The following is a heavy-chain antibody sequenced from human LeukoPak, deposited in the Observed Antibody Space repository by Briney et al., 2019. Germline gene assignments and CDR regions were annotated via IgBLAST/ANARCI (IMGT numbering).Heavy chain of an antibody. Sequence: GGSLRLSCAASGFTFARYSVNWVRQAPGKGLEWVSSISSSSQYVFYADSMKGRFTISRDNSKNTLYLQMNSLRAEDTAVYYCAKDRCGGDCYSGYFDYWGQGTLVTVSS. V-gene: IGHV3-21*01. J-gene: IGHJ4*02. CDR1: GFTFARYS. D-gene: IGHD2-21*02. CDR2: ISSSSQYV. CDR3: AKDRCGGDCYSGYFDY.